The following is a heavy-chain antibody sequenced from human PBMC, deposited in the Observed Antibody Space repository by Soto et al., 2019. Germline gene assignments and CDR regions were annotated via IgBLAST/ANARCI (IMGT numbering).Heavy chain of an antibody. Sequence: QVQLVESGGGVVQPGRSLRLSCAASGFTFSSYAMHWVRQAPGKGLEWVAVISYDGSNKYYAHSVKGRFTISRDNSKNTLYLQMHSLRAQDTAVYYCARGPLRGGSGSYSVGLVGYWGQGTLVTVSS. CDR1: GFTFSSYA. CDR3: ARGPLRGGSGSYSVGLVGY. D-gene: IGHD3-10*01. CDR2: ISYDGSNK. V-gene: IGHV3-30-3*01. J-gene: IGHJ4*02.